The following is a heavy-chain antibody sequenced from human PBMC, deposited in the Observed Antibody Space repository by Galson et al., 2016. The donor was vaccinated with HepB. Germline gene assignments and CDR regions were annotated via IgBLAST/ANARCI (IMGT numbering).Heavy chain of an antibody. V-gene: IGHV4-31*03. J-gene: IGHJ4*02. Sequence: TLSLTCSVSGASISSGSHYWTWIRQHPGKGLEWIGCISYSGNAYYNPSLKSRLTISLDTSKNQFSLKLTSVTAADTAVYYCAKEGSAIWYKWFDYWGQGSLVTVSS. D-gene: IGHD1-1*01. CDR1: GASISSGSHY. CDR3: AKEGSAIWYKWFDY. CDR2: ISYSGNA.